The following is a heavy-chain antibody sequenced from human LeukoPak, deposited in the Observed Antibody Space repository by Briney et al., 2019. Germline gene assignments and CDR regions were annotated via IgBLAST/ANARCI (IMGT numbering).Heavy chain of an antibody. CDR1: GGSIRSSYYY. CDR2: IYYSGST. J-gene: IGHJ6*02. V-gene: IGHV4-39*01. D-gene: IGHD3-9*01. CDR3: ARSVYDILTGYYPYGMDV. Sequence: SETLSLTCTVSGGSIRSSYYYWGWIRQPPGKGLEWIGSIYYSGSTYYNPSLKSRVTISVDTSKNQFSLKLSSVTAADTAVYYCARSVYDILTGYYPYGMDVWGQGTTVTVSS.